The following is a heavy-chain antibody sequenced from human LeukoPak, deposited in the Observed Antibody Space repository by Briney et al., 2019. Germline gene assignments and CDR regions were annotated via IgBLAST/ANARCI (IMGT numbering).Heavy chain of an antibody. J-gene: IGHJ2*01. CDR1: GASISIYY. Sequence: PSETLSFTCTVSGASISIYYWSWIRQPAGKGLEWIGRMYTSGSGNYSPSLKSRVTMSVDTSKNQFSLKLSSVTAADTAVYYCARDRGYSYGYWYFDLWGRGTLVTVSS. D-gene: IGHD5-18*01. CDR3: ARDRGYSYGYWYFDL. CDR2: MYTSGSG. V-gene: IGHV4-4*07.